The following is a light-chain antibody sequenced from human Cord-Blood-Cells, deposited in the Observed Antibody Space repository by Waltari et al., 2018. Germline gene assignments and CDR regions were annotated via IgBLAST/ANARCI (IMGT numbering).Light chain of an antibody. J-gene: IGLJ3*02. CDR2: DVS. V-gene: IGLV2-14*01. CDR1: SSDVGGYNY. CDR3: SSYTSSSTWV. Sequence: QSALTQPASVSGSPGQSITISCTGTSSDVGGYNYVSWYQQHPGKAPKLMIYDVSKRPSGVPNRFSGSKSGNTASLTISGLRAEDEADYYCSSYTSSSTWVFGGGTKLTVL.